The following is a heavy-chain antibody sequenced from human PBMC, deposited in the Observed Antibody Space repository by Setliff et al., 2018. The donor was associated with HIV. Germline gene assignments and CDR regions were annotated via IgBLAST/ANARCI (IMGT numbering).Heavy chain of an antibody. Sequence: PSETLSLTCAVYGGSFSGYYWSWIRQPPGKGLEWIGEINHSGSTNYNPSLKSRVTISVDTSKNQFSLKLSSVTAADTAAYYCATDSGSHDAFDIWGQGTMVTVSS. D-gene: IGHD1-26*01. CDR1: GGSFSGYY. V-gene: IGHV4-34*01. CDR3: ATDSGSHDAFDI. J-gene: IGHJ3*02. CDR2: INHSGST.